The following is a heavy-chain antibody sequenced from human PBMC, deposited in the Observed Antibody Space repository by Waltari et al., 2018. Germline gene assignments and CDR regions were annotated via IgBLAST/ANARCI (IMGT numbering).Heavy chain of an antibody. CDR1: GGPFSGYA. J-gene: IGHJ4*02. Sequence: QVQLVQSGAEGQKPGSPVKVSCKSSGGPFSGYAISWVRQAPGQGLEWMGGIIPIFGTANYAQKFQGRVTITADESTSTAYMELSSLRSEDTAVYYCCREGSRGSLDYWGQGTLVTVSS. D-gene: IGHD3-10*01. V-gene: IGHV1-69*12. CDR3: CREGSRGSLDY. CDR2: IIPIFGTA.